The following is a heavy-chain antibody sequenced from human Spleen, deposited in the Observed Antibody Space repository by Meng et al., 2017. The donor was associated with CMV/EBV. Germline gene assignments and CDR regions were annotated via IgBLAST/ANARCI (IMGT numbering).Heavy chain of an antibody. D-gene: IGHD3-10*01. CDR3: ARDMSYYGSGSYVHY. V-gene: IGHV1-69*10. J-gene: IGHJ4*02. Sequence: SGGTFSSYAISWVRQAPGQGLEWMGGIIPILGIANYAQKFQGRVTITADKPTSTAYMELSSLRSEDTAVYYCARDMSYYGSGSYVHYWGQGTLVTVSS. CDR1: GGTFSSYA. CDR2: IIPILGIA.